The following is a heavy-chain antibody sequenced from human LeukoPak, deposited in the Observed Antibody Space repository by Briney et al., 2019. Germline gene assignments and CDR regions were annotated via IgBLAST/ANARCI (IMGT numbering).Heavy chain of an antibody. Sequence: GGSLRLSCAASGFTFSSYAMHWVRQAPGKGLEYVSAISSNGGSTYYANSVKGRFTISRDNSKNTLYLQMGSLRAEDMAVYYCVSAWGSSSWSTPRPGVAFDIWGQGTMVTVSS. CDR3: VSAWGSSSWSTPRPGVAFDI. CDR2: ISSNGGST. CDR1: GFTFSSYA. J-gene: IGHJ3*02. D-gene: IGHD6-13*01. V-gene: IGHV3-64*01.